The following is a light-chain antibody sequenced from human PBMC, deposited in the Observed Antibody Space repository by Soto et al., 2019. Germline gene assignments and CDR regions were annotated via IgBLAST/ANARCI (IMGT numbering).Light chain of an antibody. Sequence: ENVLAQSPGTLSLSPGERATLSFSASQSVSSSYLAWYQQKPGQAPRLLIFDASTRATGFPARFSGSGSGTEFSLTISSLQSEDFAVYYCQQYNDWPPITCGQGTRREIK. CDR3: QQYNDWPPIT. CDR1: QSVSSSY. CDR2: DAS. J-gene: IGKJ5*01. V-gene: IGKV3-15*01.